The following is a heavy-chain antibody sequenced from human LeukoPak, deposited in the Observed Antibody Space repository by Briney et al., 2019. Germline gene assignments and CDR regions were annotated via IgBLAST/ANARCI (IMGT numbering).Heavy chain of an antibody. CDR3: ARVGYDYGGNPDYYYGMDV. J-gene: IGHJ6*02. D-gene: IGHD4-23*01. Sequence: SETLSLTCTVSGGSISSYYWSWIRQPPGKGLEWIGYIYYSGSTNYNPSLKSRVTISVDTSKNQFSLKLSSVTAADTAVYYCARVGYDYGGNPDYYYGMDVWGQGTTVTVSS. CDR1: GGSISSYY. V-gene: IGHV4-59*01. CDR2: IYYSGST.